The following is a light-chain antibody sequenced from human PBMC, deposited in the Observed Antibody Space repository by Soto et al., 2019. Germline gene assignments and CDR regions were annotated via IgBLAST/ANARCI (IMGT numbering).Light chain of an antibody. Sequence: QLVLTQPASVSGSPGQSITISCTGTSSDIGGYNYVSWYQHHPGKAPKLMIYDVSNRPSGVSNRFSGSKSGNTASLTISGLQAEDDADYYCSSYTTISTLHVVFGGGTKLTVL. J-gene: IGLJ2*01. CDR2: DVS. CDR1: SSDIGGYNY. V-gene: IGLV2-14*03. CDR3: SSYTTISTLHVV.